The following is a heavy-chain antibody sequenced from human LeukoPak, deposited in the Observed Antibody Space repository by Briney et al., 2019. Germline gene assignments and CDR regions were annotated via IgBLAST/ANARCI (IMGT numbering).Heavy chain of an antibody. Sequence: GESLKISCKGSGYSFTSYWIGWVRQMPGKGLEWMGIIYPGDSDTRYSPSFQGQVTISAGKSISTAYLQWSSLKASDTAMYYCASRPTFGDDAFDIWGQGTMVTVSS. V-gene: IGHV5-51*01. J-gene: IGHJ3*02. CDR2: IYPGDSDT. CDR3: ASRPTFGDDAFDI. CDR1: GYSFTSYW. D-gene: IGHD3-16*01.